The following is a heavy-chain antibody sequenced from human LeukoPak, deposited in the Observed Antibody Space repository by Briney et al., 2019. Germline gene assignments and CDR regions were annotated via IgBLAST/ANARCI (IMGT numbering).Heavy chain of an antibody. V-gene: IGHV4-4*07. CDR2: IYTSGST. D-gene: IGHD3-3*01. CDR1: GGSISSYY. Sequence: PSETLSLTCTVSGGSISSYYWSWIRQPAGKGLEWIGRIYTSGSTNYNPSLKSRVTISVDTSKNQFSLKLSSVTAADTAVYYCARDSITIFGVVTRFDYWGQGTLVTVSS. CDR3: ARDSITIFGVVTRFDY. J-gene: IGHJ4*02.